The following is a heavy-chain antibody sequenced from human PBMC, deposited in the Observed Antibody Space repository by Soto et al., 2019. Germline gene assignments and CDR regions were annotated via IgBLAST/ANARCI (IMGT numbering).Heavy chain of an antibody. Sequence: ASVKVSCKASGYTFTSYYMHWVRQAPGQGLEWMGIINPSGGSTSYAQKFQGRVTMTRDTSTSTVYMELSSLRSEDTALYYCAKSPPVNMIVANYFDYWGQGTLVTVSS. CDR1: GYTFTSYY. CDR2: INPSGGST. V-gene: IGHV1-46*01. CDR3: AKSPPVNMIVANYFDY. J-gene: IGHJ4*02. D-gene: IGHD3-22*01.